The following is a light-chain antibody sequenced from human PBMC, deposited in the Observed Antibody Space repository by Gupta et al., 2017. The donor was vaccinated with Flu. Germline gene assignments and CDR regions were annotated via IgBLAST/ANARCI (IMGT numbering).Light chain of an antibody. J-gene: IGLJ1*01. CDR3: AALDDSRKGLYV. Sequence: QSILTQPPSLSGTPGPRVTISCSGSRSNIGTSYVFWYQQLPGSAPKLLIYSNTYRPSGVPDRFSGSKSGSSASLDISGLHSEDDADYYCAALDDSRKGLYVFGTGTKVTVL. V-gene: IGLV1-44*01. CDR1: RSNIGTSY. CDR2: SNT.